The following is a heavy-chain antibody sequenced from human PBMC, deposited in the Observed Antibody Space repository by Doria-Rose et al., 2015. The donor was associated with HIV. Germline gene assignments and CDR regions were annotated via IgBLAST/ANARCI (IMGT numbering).Heavy chain of an antibody. V-gene: IGHV2-26*01. J-gene: IGHJ4*02. CDR1: GVSLSSPGMG. CDR2: IFSDEER. D-gene: IGHD6-13*01. Sequence: QITLKESGPVLVKPTETLTLTCTVSGVSLSSPGMGVSWIRQPPGKALEWLANIFSDEERSYKTSLKSRLTISRGTSKSQVVLTMTDMDPVDTATYYCARIKSSGWYHKYYFDFWGQGTLVIVSA. CDR3: ARIKSSGWYHKYYFDF.